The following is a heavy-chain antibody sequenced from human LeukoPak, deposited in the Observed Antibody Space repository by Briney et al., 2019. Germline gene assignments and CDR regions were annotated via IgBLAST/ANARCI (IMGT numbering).Heavy chain of an antibody. CDR1: GFIFSSYS. V-gene: IGHV3-7*01. CDR2: IKHYGSEK. D-gene: IGHD6-19*01. Sequence: GGSLRLSCAASGFIFSSYSMSWVRQAPGKGLEWVANIKHYGSEKYYVDSVKGRFTISRDNAKNSLYLQMNSLGAEDTAVYYCATGGGIAVAGNNFDSWGQGTLVTVSS. J-gene: IGHJ4*02. CDR3: ATGGGIAVAGNNFDS.